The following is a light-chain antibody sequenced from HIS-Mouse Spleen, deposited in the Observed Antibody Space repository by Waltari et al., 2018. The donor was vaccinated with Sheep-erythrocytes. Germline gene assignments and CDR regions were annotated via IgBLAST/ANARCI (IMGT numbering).Light chain of an antibody. J-gene: IGLJ1*01. CDR2: QDN. Sequence: SYELTQPPSVSVSPGQTASITCPGDKLGDKYACWYQQKPGQSPVLVIYQDNKRPSGIPRRVPGSNSGNTANLTISGTQAMDEADYYCQAWHSSLYVFGTGTEVTVL. V-gene: IGLV3-1*01. CDR1: KLGDKY. CDR3: QAWHSSLYV.